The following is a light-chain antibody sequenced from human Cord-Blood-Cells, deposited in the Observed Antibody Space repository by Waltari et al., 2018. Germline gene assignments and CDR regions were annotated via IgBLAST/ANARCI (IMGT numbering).Light chain of an antibody. J-gene: IGKJ2*01. V-gene: IGKV1-8*01. Sequence: AIRMTQSPSSLSASTGDRVTITCRASQGISSYLAWYQQRPGKAPKRRSYAASTLQSGVPSRFSGSGSGTDFTLTSSCLQSEDFATYYCQQYYSYPYTFGQGTKLEIK. CDR1: QGISSY. CDR2: AAS. CDR3: QQYYSYPYT.